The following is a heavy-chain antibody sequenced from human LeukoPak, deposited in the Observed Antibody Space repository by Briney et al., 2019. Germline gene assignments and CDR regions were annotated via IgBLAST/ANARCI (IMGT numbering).Heavy chain of an antibody. Sequence: GASVKVSCKASGYTFTGYYMHWVRQAPGQGLEWMGWINPNSGGTNYAQKFQGRVTMTRDTSISTAYMELSRLRSDDTAVYYCARDPRRDDIGSGWYPNLYYYYGMDVRGQGTTVTVSS. D-gene: IGHD6-19*01. J-gene: IGHJ6*02. V-gene: IGHV1-2*02. CDR3: ARDPRRDDIGSGWYPNLYYYYGMDV. CDR1: GYTFTGYY. CDR2: INPNSGGT.